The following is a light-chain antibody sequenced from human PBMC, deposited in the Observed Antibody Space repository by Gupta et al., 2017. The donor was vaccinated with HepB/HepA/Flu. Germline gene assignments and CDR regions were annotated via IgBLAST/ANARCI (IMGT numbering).Light chain of an antibody. CDR3: QQRHSSPFT. J-gene: IGKJ5*01. Sequence: DIQFTQSPSFLSASVGDRVTITCRASQGISSYLAWYQQKPGRAPKLLIHTASSMQSGVPSRFSGSGSGTEFTLTISSLQPEDFATYYCQQRHSSPFTFGQGTLLDIK. CDR2: TAS. CDR1: QGISSY. V-gene: IGKV1-9*01.